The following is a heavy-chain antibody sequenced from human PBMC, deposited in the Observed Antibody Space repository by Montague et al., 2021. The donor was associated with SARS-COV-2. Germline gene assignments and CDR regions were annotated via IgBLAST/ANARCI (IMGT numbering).Heavy chain of an antibody. CDR1: GDSVAEHRGR. V-gene: IGHV6-1*01. CDR3: AKDPRYSLSWSFDY. Sequence: CAISGDSVAEHRGRSEEHTHEPQSHLQLVCRIFYGKKWYYDYAVSVKSRMTISPDTSKHQFSLQLSPVTPEDRAVYYCAKDPRYSLSWSFDYWGQGTLVTVSS. D-gene: IGHD6-13*01. CDR2: IFYGKKWYY. J-gene: IGHJ4*02.